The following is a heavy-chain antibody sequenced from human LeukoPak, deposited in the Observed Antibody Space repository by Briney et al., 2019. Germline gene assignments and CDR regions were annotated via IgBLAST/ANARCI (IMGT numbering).Heavy chain of an antibody. CDR2: IYPSGSP. V-gene: IGHV4-61*02. Sequence: PSETLSLTCTVSGGSISSGSYCGRWIRQPAGKGLEWIGRIYPSGSPDYNPSLKSRVTISVDTSKNQFSLKLSSVPATDTAVYYCARKGDVWGKGTTVTVSS. CDR1: GGSISSGSYC. CDR3: ARKGDV. J-gene: IGHJ6*04.